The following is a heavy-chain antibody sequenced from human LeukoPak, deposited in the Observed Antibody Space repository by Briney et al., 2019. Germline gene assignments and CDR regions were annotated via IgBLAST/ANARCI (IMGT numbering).Heavy chain of an antibody. V-gene: IGHV4-38-2*01. CDR3: ARHIRSFYYYYYMDV. Sequence: SETLSLTCAVSGYSISSGYYWGWIRQPPGKGLEWIGSIYHSGSTYYNPSLKSRVTISVDTSKNQFSLKLSSVTAADTAVYYCARHIRSFYYYYYMDVWGKGITVTVSS. D-gene: IGHD2-21*01. J-gene: IGHJ6*03. CDR1: GYSISSGYY. CDR2: IYHSGST.